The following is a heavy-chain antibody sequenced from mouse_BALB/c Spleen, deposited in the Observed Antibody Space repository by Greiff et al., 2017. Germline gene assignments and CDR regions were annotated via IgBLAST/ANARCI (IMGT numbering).Heavy chain of an antibody. CDR3: ARQYGNYGFDY. Sequence: VKLVESGGDLVKPGGSLKLSCAASGFTFSSYGMSWVRQTPDKRLEWVATISSGGSYTYYPDSVKGRFTISRDNAKNTLYLQMSSLKSEDTAMYYCARQYGNYGFDYWGQGTTLTVSS. CDR2: ISSGGSYT. V-gene: IGHV5-6*01. D-gene: IGHD2-10*02. CDR1: GFTFSSYG. J-gene: IGHJ2*01.